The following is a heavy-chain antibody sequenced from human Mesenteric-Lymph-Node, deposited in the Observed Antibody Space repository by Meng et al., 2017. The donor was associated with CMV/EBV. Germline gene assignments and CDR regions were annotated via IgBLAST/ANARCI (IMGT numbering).Heavy chain of an antibody. CDR2: ISGGGGTT. CDR3: ARELRNSDSSYYFDY. V-gene: IGHV3-23*01. Sequence: GGSLRLSCTASGFTFSTYAMSWVRQAPGKGLEWVSTISGGGGTTDYADSVKGRFTISRDNSKNTVYLQMDSLRAEDTAVYYCARELRNSDSSYYFDYWGQGTLVTVSS. J-gene: IGHJ4*02. CDR1: GFTFSTYA. D-gene: IGHD4-11*01.